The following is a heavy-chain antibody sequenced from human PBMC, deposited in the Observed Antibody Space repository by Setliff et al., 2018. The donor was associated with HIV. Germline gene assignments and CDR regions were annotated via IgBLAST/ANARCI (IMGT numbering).Heavy chain of an antibody. J-gene: IGHJ6*03. CDR3: ASAYYYDSSGRTGYYMDV. CDR1: RSTFNSHT. D-gene: IGHD3-22*01. CDR2: IIPILGVA. V-gene: IGHV1-69*02. Sequence: SVKVSCKASRSTFNSHTINWVRQAPGQGLDWMGRIIPILGVANYAQRFQGKVTITADKSTSTAYMELSSLRSEDTAVYYCASAYYYDSSGRTGYYMDVWGKGTTVTVSS.